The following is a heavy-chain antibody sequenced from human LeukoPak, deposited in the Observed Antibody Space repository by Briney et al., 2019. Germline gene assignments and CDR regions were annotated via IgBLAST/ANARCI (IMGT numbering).Heavy chain of an antibody. V-gene: IGHV4-34*01. Sequence: PETLSLTCAVYGDSFTGYYWTWIRQPPGNGLEWIGEINQGGSTNYNPSLTSRITISVDTSKNQFSLKMTSVTAADTAVYYCARLQPRQGWFDPWGQGTLVTVSS. CDR1: GDSFTGYY. CDR3: ARLQPRQGWFDP. J-gene: IGHJ5*02. CDR2: INQGGST.